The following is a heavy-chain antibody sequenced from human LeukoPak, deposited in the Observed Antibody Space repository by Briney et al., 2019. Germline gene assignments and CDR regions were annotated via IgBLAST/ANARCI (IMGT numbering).Heavy chain of an antibody. CDR3: ARNYDILTGYHRGYHMDV. J-gene: IGHJ6*03. CDR2: IIPIFGTA. CDR1: GGTFSSYA. D-gene: IGHD3-9*01. V-gene: IGHV1-69*05. Sequence: SVKVSCKASGGTFSSYAISWVRQAPGQGLEWMGRIIPIFGTANYAQKFQGRVTITTDESTSTAYMELSSLRSEDTAVYYCARNYDILTGYHRGYHMDVWGKGTTVTVSS.